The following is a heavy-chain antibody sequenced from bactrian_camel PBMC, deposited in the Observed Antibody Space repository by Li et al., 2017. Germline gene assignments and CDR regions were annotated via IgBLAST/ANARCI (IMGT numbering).Heavy chain of an antibody. Sequence: HVQLVESGGGSVQAGGSLRLSCVASGPIDSRFCLGWFRQAPGKAREAVAAIASDGSTRYADSVKGRFTISKDNAKNTLYLQMNSLKPEDTAMYYCAADPDPYYSDYDVLERLYNYWGQGTQVTVS. V-gene: IGHV3S53*01. J-gene: IGHJ4*01. CDR1: GPIDSRFC. CDR2: IASDGST. D-gene: IGHD4*01. CDR3: AADPDPYYSDYDVLERLYNY.